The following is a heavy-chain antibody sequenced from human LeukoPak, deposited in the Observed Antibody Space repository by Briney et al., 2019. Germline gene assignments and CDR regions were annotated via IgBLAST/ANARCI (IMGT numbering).Heavy chain of an antibody. V-gene: IGHV3-21*04. CDR1: GFTFSSYN. CDR3: AKVETAAAATLRGFDY. D-gene: IGHD6-13*01. Sequence: GGSLRLSCAASGFTFSSYNMNWVRQAPGKGLEWVSSISRTSSYIYYADSVKGRFTISRDNSKNTLYLQMNSLRAEDTAVYYCAKVETAAAATLRGFDYWGQGTLVTVSS. CDR2: ISRTSSYI. J-gene: IGHJ4*02.